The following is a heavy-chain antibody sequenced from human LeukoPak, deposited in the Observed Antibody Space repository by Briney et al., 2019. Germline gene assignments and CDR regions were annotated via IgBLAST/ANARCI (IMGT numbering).Heavy chain of an antibody. Sequence: ASVKVSCKASGYTFTGFYMHWVRLAPGQGLEWMGWISPNSGDTNYAQKFQGRVTMTRDTSISTAYVELSTLRSDDTAVYYCARGKWGQQLVGFDYWGQGTLVTVSS. CDR3: ARGKWGQQLVGFDY. J-gene: IGHJ4*02. CDR2: ISPNSGDT. D-gene: IGHD6-13*01. CDR1: GYTFTGFY. V-gene: IGHV1-2*02.